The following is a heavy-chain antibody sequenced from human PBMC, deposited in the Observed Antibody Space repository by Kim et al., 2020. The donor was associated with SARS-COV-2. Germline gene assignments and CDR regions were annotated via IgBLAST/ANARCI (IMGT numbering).Heavy chain of an antibody. Sequence: GGSLRLSCAASGVTFSSYTMTWVRQAPGKGLEWVATVKKDGGDKYYVDSLKGRFAVSRDDAKNSLYLQMNSLRAEDTAVYYCATASGSFWGQGTLVTVSS. CDR3: ATASGSF. D-gene: IGHD3-10*01. J-gene: IGHJ4*02. CDR2: VKKDGGDK. V-gene: IGHV3-7*01. CDR1: GVTFSSYT.